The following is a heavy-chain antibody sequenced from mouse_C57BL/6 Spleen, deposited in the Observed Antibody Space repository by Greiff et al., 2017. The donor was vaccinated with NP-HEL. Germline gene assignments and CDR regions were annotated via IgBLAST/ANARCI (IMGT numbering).Heavy chain of an antibody. CDR2: FYPGSGSI. CDR1: GYTFTEYT. CDR3: ARHEETAQATNYYAMDY. D-gene: IGHD3-2*02. V-gene: IGHV1-62-2*01. J-gene: IGHJ4*01. Sequence: VQLQQSGAELVKPGASVKLSCKASGYTFTEYTIHWVKQRSGQGLEWIGWFYPGSGSIKYNEKFKDKATLTADKSSSTVYMELSRLTSEDSAVYFCARHEETAQATNYYAMDYWGQGTSVTVSS.